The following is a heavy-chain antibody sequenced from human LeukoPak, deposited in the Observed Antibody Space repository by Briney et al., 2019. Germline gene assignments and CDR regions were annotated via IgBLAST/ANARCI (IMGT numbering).Heavy chain of an antibody. V-gene: IGHV3-11*01. CDR3: ARELGYSDEEFDH. CDR1: GFTFSDSY. J-gene: IGHJ4*02. D-gene: IGHD5-18*01. Sequence: GGSLRLSCAASGFTFSDSYMSWIREAPGKGLEWISYISSSGNSVQYADSVRGRFTISRDNAKNSLYLQLNSLRAEDTAVYYCARELGYSDEEFDHWGQGTLVTVSS. CDR2: ISSSGNSV.